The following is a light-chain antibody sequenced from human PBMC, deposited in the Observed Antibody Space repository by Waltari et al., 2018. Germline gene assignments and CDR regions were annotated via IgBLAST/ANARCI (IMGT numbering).Light chain of an antibody. CDR3: QQHYSSPLT. J-gene: IGKJ4*01. V-gene: IGKV4-1*01. CDR1: QSVFHSSDSKNY. CDR2: WAS. Sequence: DIVMTQSPDSLAVSRGERSTIHCKSSQSVFHSSDSKNYLTWYQQKPGQPPKLLIYWASTRQSGVPDRFSGSGSGTDFTLTISSLQAEDVALYYCQQHYSSPLTFGGGTKVEIQ.